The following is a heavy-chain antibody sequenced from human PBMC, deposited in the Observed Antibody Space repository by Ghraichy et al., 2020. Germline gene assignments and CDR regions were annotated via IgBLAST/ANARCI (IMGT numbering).Heavy chain of an antibody. V-gene: IGHV3-53*04. J-gene: IGHJ4*02. CDR1: GFTVSSNY. D-gene: IGHD5-12*01. Sequence: GESLNISCAASGFTVSSNYMSWVRQAPGKGLEWVSVIYSGGSTYYADSVKGRFTISRHNSKNTLYLQMNSLRAEDTAVYYCARLGGYDGHDYWGQGTLVTVSS. CDR3: ARLGGYDGHDY. CDR2: IYSGGST.